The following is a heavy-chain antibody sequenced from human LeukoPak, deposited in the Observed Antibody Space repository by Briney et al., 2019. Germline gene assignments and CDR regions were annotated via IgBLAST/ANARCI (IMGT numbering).Heavy chain of an antibody. Sequence: GASVKVSCKASGYTFTSYDINWVRQATGQGLEWMGWMNPNSGNTGYAQKFQGRVTMTRNTSISTAYMELSSLRSEDTAVYYCARGSDIVANYGMDVWGQGTTVTVSS. J-gene: IGHJ6*02. CDR3: ARGSDIVANYGMDV. V-gene: IGHV1-8*01. D-gene: IGHD5-12*01. CDR1: GYTFTSYD. CDR2: MNPNSGNT.